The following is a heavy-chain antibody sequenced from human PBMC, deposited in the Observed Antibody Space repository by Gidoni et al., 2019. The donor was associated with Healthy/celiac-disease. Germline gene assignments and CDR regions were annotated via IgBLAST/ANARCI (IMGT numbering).Heavy chain of an antibody. CDR1: FSSYT. CDR2: IIPILGIA. J-gene: IGHJ3*02. V-gene: IGHV1-69*04. CDR3: ARDKSRSSWGGRYDAFDI. D-gene: IGHD6-6*01. Sequence: FSSYTISCVRQAPGQGLEWMGRIIPILGIANYAQKFQGRVTITADKSTSTAYMELSSLRSEDTAVYYCARDKSRSSWGGRYDAFDIWGQGTMVTVSS.